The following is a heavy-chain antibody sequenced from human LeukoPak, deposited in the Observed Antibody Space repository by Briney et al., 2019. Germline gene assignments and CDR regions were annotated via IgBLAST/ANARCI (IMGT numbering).Heavy chain of an antibody. V-gene: IGHV4-59*01. CDR2: IYYSGST. CDR1: GGSISSYY. D-gene: IGHD3-22*01. CDR3: ARAEPSSYYYDSSGYLGRFDP. J-gene: IGHJ5*02. Sequence: SETLSLTCTVPGGSISSYYWSWIRQPPGKGLEWIGYIYYSGSTNYNPSLKSRVTISVDTSKNQFSLKLSSVTAADTAVYYCARAEPSSYYYDSSGYLGRFDPWGQGTLVTVSS.